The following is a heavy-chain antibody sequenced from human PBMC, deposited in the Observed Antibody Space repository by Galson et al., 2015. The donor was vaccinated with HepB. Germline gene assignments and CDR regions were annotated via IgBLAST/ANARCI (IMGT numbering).Heavy chain of an antibody. CDR3: AKEIDYGGNSGCDY. CDR1: GFTFSSYG. Sequence: SLRLSCAASGFTFSSYGMHWVRQAPGKGLEWVAVISYDGSNKYYADSVKGRFTISRDNSKNTQYLQMNSLRAEDTAVYYCAKEIDYGGNSGCDYWGQGTLVTVSS. J-gene: IGHJ4*02. D-gene: IGHD4-23*01. CDR2: ISYDGSNK. V-gene: IGHV3-30*18.